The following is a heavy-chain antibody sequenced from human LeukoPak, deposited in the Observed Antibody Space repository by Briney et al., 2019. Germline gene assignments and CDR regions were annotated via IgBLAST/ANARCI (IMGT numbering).Heavy chain of an antibody. CDR1: GYTFTSYG. D-gene: IGHD1-7*01. Sequence: ASVKLSCTASGYTFTSYGISWVRQAPGQGLEWMGWISAYNGNTNYAQKLQGRVTMTTDTSTSTAYTELRSLRSDDTAVYYCITGTTSLDYWGQGTLVTVSS. CDR2: ISAYNGNT. CDR3: ITGTTSLDY. V-gene: IGHV1-18*01. J-gene: IGHJ4*02.